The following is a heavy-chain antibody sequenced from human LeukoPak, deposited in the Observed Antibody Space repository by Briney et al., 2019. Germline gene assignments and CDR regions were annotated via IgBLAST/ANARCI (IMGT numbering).Heavy chain of an antibody. D-gene: IGHD3-3*01. CDR1: GFTFSDYH. CDR3: ARIHRRGYDFWSGYYTGRDTVGFDY. V-gene: IGHV3-11*01. J-gene: IGHJ4*02. Sequence: GGSLRLSCAASGFTFSDYHMNWIRQAPGKGLEWVSYISSSGSSIYYADSVKGRFTISRDNAKNSVILQMNSLRAEDTAVYYCARIHRRGYDFWSGYYTGRDTVGFDYWGQGTLVTVSS. CDR2: ISSSGSSI.